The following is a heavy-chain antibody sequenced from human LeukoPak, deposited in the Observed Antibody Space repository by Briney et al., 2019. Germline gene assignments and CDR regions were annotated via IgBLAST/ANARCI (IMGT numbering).Heavy chain of an antibody. CDR3: AREVVAAPWSVHSYSYMDV. D-gene: IGHD2-15*01. J-gene: IGHJ6*03. Sequence: ASVKVSCKASGYSFTKSAINWVRQAPGQGLEWMGWISTDNGNTNYIPKLQGRVTMTTDTSTRTVYMELTSLRSDDTAVYYCAREVVAAPWSVHSYSYMDVWGKGTTVTVSS. CDR1: GYSFTKSA. V-gene: IGHV1-18*01. CDR2: ISTDNGNT.